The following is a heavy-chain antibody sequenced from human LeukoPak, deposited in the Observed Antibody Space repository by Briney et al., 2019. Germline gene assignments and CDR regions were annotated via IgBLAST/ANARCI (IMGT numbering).Heavy chain of an antibody. Sequence: SQTLSLTCAISGDSVSSNSAAWNWIRQSPSRGLEWLGRTYYRSKWYNDYAVSVRGRITVNPDTSKNQFSLHLNSVTPEDTAVYYCARRLTQYDCFDPWGQGILVTASS. CDR3: ARRLTQYDCFDP. J-gene: IGHJ5*02. D-gene: IGHD2-2*01. CDR2: TYYRSKWYN. CDR1: GDSVSSNSAA. V-gene: IGHV6-1*01.